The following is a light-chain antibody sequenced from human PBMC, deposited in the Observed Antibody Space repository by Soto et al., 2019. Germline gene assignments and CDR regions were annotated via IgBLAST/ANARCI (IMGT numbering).Light chain of an antibody. CDR2: DAS. V-gene: IGKV1-33*01. Sequence: DLQMTQSPSSLSASVGDRITITCQASEDIDNYLHWYQQKPGKAPKLLIYDASNLETGVPSRFSGSGSGTDFSFTISSLQPEDIATYYCQQYDYMPYTFGQGTKLEIK. CDR3: QQYDYMPYT. CDR1: EDIDNY. J-gene: IGKJ2*01.